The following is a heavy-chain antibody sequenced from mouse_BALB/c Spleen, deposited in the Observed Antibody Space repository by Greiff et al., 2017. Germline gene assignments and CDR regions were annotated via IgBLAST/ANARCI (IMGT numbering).Heavy chain of an antibody. CDR2: ISDGGSYT. D-gene: IGHD2-3*01. V-gene: IGHV5-4*02. CDR1: GFTFSDYY. CDR3: AREGRDDGYYDAMDY. Sequence: EVQVVESGGGLVKPGGSLKLSCAASGFTFSDYYMYWVRQTPEKRLEWVATISDGGSYTYYPDSVKGRFTISRDNAKNNLYLQMSSLKSEDTAMYYCAREGRDDGYYDAMDYWGQGTSVTVSS. J-gene: IGHJ4*01.